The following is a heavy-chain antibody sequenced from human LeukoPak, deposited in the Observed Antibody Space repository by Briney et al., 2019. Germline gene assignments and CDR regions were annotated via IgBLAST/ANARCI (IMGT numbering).Heavy chain of an antibody. CDR3: ARAPYYYGSGSYYSSFDY. D-gene: IGHD3-10*01. J-gene: IGHJ4*02. CDR2: INPNSGGT. CDR1: GYTFTGYY. Sequence: VASVKVSCKASGYTFTGYYMHWVRQAPGQGLEWMGWINPNSGGTNYAQKFQGRVTMTRDTSISTAYMELSRLRSDDTAVYYCARAPYYYGSGSYYSSFDYWGQGTLVTVSS. V-gene: IGHV1-2*02.